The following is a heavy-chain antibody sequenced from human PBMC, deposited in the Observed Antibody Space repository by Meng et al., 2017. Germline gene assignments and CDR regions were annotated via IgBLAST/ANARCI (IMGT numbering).Heavy chain of an antibody. J-gene: IGHJ3*02. Sequence: ASVKVSCKASGVTFSSYAISWVRQAPGQGLEWMGWINPNSGGTNYAQKFQGRVTMTRDTSISTAYMELSRLRSDDTAVYYCARVVPEYCSGGSCFGWPLGAFDIWGQGTMVTVSS. CDR3: ARVVPEYCSGGSCFGWPLGAFDI. CDR2: INPNSGGT. D-gene: IGHD2-15*01. CDR1: GVTFSSYA. V-gene: IGHV1-2*02.